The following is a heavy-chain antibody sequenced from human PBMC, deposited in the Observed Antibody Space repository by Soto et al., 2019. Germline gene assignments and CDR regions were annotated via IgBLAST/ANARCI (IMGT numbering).Heavy chain of an antibody. CDR1: GGSISSGNYY. CDR3: ARRPYYYYGMDV. CDR2: ISNSAIT. Sequence: QVQLQESGPGLVKPSQTLSLTCTVSGGSISSGNYYWSWIRQPPGQGLEWIGYISNSAITYYNPSLKSRLTISVDTSKNQFALKLSSVTAADTAVYYCARRPYYYYGMDVWGQGTTVTVSS. V-gene: IGHV4-30-4*01. J-gene: IGHJ6*02.